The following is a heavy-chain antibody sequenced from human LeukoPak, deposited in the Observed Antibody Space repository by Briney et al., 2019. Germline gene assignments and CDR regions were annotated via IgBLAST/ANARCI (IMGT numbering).Heavy chain of an antibody. V-gene: IGHV1-18*01. J-gene: IGHJ5*02. CDR1: GSTLIINS. Sequence: GAGVTVTLKCSGSTLIINSNSWVRQPPGQGLDWVGWINPYNGNTNYAQRLQGRVTLTTATSTNTAYMELRSLRSDDTAVYYCARFQLVEKNWFDPWGQGTLVTVSS. CDR2: INPYNGNT. CDR3: ARFQLVEKNWFDP. D-gene: IGHD6-13*01.